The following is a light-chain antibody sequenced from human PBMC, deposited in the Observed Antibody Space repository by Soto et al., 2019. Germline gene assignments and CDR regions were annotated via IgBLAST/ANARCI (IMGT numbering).Light chain of an antibody. CDR2: GAS. CDR3: QQYGRSPLN. Sequence: EIVLTQSPGTLSLSPGERATLSCRASQSVSSSYLVWYQQKHGQAPRLLIYGASSRATCIPDRFSGSGSGTEFTLTISRLEPDDFAVYYCQQYGRSPLNFGGGTKVEIK. CDR1: QSVSSSY. J-gene: IGKJ4*01. V-gene: IGKV3-20*01.